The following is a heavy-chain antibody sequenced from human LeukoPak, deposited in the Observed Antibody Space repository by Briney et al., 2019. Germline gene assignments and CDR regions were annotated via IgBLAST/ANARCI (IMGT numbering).Heavy chain of an antibody. CDR2: INPNSGGT. V-gene: IGHV1-2*02. D-gene: IGHD2-2*01. CDR1: GYTFTGYY. Sequence: ASVKVSCKASGYTFTGYYMHWVRQAPGQGREWMGWINPNSGGTNYAQKFQGRVTMTRDTSISTAYMELSRLRSDDTAVYYCARVPNYCRSTSCQSLGYWGQGTLVTVSS. J-gene: IGHJ4*02. CDR3: ARVPNYCRSTSCQSLGY.